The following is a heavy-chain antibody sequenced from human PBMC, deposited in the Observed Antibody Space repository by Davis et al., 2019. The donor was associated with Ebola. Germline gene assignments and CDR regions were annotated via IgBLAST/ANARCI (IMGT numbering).Heavy chain of an antibody. J-gene: IGHJ4*02. V-gene: IGHV3-11*01. D-gene: IGHD4-17*01. CDR1: GFTFGDSY. CDR2: ISSSGSTI. CDR3: ARGVTTFREAGVGY. Sequence: GGSLRLSCAASGFTFGDSYMTWIRQAPGKGLEWISYISSSGSTIYYANSVKGRFTISRDNAKNSLYLQMNSLRAEDTAVYYCARGVTTFREAGVGYWGQGTLVTVSS.